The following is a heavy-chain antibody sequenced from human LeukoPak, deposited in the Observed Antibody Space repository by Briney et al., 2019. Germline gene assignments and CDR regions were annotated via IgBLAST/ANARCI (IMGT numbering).Heavy chain of an antibody. CDR2: IRYDGSNK. D-gene: IGHD3-10*01. Sequence: GGSLSLSCAASGFTFSSYGMHWVRQAPGKGLEWVAFIRYDGSNKYYADSVKGRFTISRDNSKNTLYLQMNSLRAEDTAVYYCAKVSSHYYYGSGSYYDYWGQGTLVTVSS. V-gene: IGHV3-30*02. CDR1: GFTFSSYG. CDR3: AKVSSHYYYGSGSYYDY. J-gene: IGHJ4*02.